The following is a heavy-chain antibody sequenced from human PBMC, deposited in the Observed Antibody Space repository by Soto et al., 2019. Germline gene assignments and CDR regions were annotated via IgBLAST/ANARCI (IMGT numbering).Heavy chain of an antibody. J-gene: IGHJ5*02. CDR3: AREHYGTAAGFDP. D-gene: IGHD3-10*01. CDR1: GYTFPSYD. CDR2: MNPNSGNT. V-gene: IGHV1-8*01. Sequence: QVQLVQSGAEVKKPGASVKVSCKASGYTFPSYDINWVRQATGQGLEWMGWMNPNSGNTGYAQKFQGRVTMTRNTXISTAYMERSSLRSEDTPVYCCAREHYGTAAGFDPWGQGPLVTVSS.